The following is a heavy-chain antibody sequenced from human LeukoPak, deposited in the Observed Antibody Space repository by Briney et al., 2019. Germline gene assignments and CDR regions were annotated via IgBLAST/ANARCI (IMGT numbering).Heavy chain of an antibody. CDR1: GGSISTYY. CDR3: ARDRSPLLGYCSSTSCLGYFDY. CDR2: IYYTGNT. D-gene: IGHD2-2*01. V-gene: IGHV4-59*01. Sequence: SETLSLTCTVSGGSISTYYWSWIRQPPGKGLEWIGYIYYTGNTNYNPSLKSRVTISLDTPKNQFSLKLSSVTAADTAVYYCARDRSPLLGYCSSTSCLGYFDYWGQGTLVTVSS. J-gene: IGHJ4*02.